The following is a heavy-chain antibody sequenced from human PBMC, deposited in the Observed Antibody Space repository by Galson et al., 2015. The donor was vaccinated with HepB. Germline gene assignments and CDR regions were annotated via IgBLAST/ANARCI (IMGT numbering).Heavy chain of an antibody. J-gene: IGHJ6*02. V-gene: IGHV1-2*04. CDR3: ARDRGRITIFGGVLYGMDV. D-gene: IGHD3-3*01. Sequence: SVKVSCKASGYTFTGYYMHWVRQAPGQGLERMGWINPNSGGTNYAQKFQGWVTMTRDTSISTAYMELSRLRSDDTAVYYCARDRGRITIFGGVLYGMDVWGQGTTVTVSS. CDR1: GYTFTGYY. CDR2: INPNSGGT.